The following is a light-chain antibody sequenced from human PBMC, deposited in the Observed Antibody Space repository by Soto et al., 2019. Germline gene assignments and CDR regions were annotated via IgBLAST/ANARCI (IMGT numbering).Light chain of an antibody. CDR1: SSDVGGYNY. J-gene: IGLJ1*01. V-gene: IGLV2-8*01. CDR3: SSYAGSNNFPCV. Sequence: QSALTQPPSASGSPGQSVTISCTGTSSDVGGYNYVSWYQQHPGKAPKLMIYEVSKRPSGVPDRFSGSKSGNTASLTVSGLQAEDEADYYCSSYAGSNNFPCVLGTGTKLTVL. CDR2: EVS.